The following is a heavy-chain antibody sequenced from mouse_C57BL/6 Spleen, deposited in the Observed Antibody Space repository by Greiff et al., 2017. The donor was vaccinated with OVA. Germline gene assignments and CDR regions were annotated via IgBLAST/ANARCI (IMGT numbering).Heavy chain of an antibody. V-gene: IGHV1-82*01. J-gene: IGHJ2*01. CDR2: IYPGDGDT. D-gene: IGHD1-1*01. Sequence: VQVVESGPELVKPGASVKISCKASGYAFSSSWMNWVKQRPGKGLEWIGRIYPGDGDTNYNGKFKGKATLTADKSSSTAYMQLSSLTSEDSAVYFCAREGSNGGDYWGQGTTLTVSS. CDR3: AREGSNGGDY. CDR1: GYAFSSSW.